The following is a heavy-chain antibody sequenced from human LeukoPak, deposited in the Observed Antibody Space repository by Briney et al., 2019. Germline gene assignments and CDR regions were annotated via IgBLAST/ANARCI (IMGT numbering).Heavy chain of an antibody. V-gene: IGHV3-23*01. CDR3: AKGGRQYSSGSPGGY. Sequence: GGSLTLSCAASVLTFNSYAMSWVRQAPGQGLDWVLALSGSGGSTYYADSVKGRFTISRDNSKNTLYLQMNSLRAEDTAVYYCAKGGRQYSSGSPGGYWGQGTLVTVSS. CDR1: VLTFNSYA. J-gene: IGHJ4*02. CDR2: LSGSGGST. D-gene: IGHD6-19*01.